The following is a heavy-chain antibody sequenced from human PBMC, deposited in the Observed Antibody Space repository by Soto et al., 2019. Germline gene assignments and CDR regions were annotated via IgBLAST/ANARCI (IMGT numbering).Heavy chain of an antibody. CDR3: ARTCDFWSGYYNYYCYMDV. J-gene: IGHJ6*03. D-gene: IGHD3-3*01. Sequence: ASVKVSCKASGYTFTSYDINWVRQATGQGLEWMGWMNPNSGNTGYAQKFQGRVTMTRNTSISTAYMELSSLRSEGTAVYYCARTCDFWSGYYNYYCYMDVWGKGTTVTVSS. CDR1: GYTFTSYD. V-gene: IGHV1-8*01. CDR2: MNPNSGNT.